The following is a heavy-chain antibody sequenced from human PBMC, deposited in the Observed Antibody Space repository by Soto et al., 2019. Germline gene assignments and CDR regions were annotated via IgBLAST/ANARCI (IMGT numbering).Heavy chain of an antibody. CDR2: IIPILGIA. J-gene: IGHJ6*03. Sequence: ASVKVSCKASGGTFSSYTISWVRQAPGQGLEWMGRIIPILGIANYAQKFQGRVTITADKSTSTAYMELSSLRSEDTAVYYCARGGGGVGNPALYYYYMDVWGKGTTVTVSS. V-gene: IGHV1-69*02. CDR1: GGTFSSYT. D-gene: IGHD3-16*01. CDR3: ARGGGGVGNPALYYYYMDV.